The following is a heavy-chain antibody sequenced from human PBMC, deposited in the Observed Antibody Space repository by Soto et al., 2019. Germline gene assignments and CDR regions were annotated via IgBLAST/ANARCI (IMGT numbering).Heavy chain of an antibody. V-gene: IGHV3-30-3*01. CDR2: ISYDGSNK. Sequence: QVQLVESGGGVVQPGRSLRLSCAASGFTFSSYAMHWVRQAPGKGLEWVAVISYDGSNKYYADSVKGRFTISRDKSKNPLSLQMHSLIDEDAAVYYCASGRQWLVRGSIDYWGQGTLVTVSS. CDR3: ASGRQWLVRGSIDY. CDR1: GFTFSSYA. D-gene: IGHD6-19*01. J-gene: IGHJ4*02.